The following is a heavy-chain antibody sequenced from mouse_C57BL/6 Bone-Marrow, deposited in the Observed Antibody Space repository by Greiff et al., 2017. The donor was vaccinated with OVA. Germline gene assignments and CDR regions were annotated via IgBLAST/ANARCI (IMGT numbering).Heavy chain of an antibody. CDR2: IYPRSGNT. CDR1: GYTFTSYG. J-gene: IGHJ4*01. CDR3: ASSHGYYVIDY. V-gene: IGHV1-81*01. Sequence: QVQLKESGAELARPGASVKLSCTASGYTFTSYGISWVKQRTGQGLEWIGEIYPRSGNTYYNEKFKGKATLTADKSYSTAYMELRSLTAQDSAVYFCASSHGYYVIDYWGQGTSVTVSS.